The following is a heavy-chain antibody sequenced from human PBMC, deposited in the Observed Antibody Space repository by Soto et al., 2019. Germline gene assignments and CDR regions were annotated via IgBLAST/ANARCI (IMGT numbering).Heavy chain of an antibody. CDR3: ERGVDGYEWTV. D-gene: IGHD5-12*01. V-gene: IGHV3-7*03. CDR2: IKQDGSEK. Sequence: PGGSLRLSCATTGFTFSSYWMNWVRQAPGKGLEWVANIKQDGSEKYYVDTVKGRFTTSRDNAKSSLYLQMNSLRAEDTAVYYCERGVDGYEWTVWGQGTMVTVSS. CDR1: GFTFSSYW. J-gene: IGHJ6*02.